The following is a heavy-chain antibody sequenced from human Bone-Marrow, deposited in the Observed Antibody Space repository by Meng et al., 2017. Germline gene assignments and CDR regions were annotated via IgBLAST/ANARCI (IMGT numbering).Heavy chain of an antibody. CDR2: INHSGST. D-gene: IGHD3-22*01. J-gene: IGHJ4*02. Sequence: QVQLHQWGEGLLKHSEPRSLTCAVYGGSFSGYYWSWIRQPPGKGLEWIGEINHSGSTNYNPSLKSRVTISVDTSKNQFSLKLSSVTAADTAVYYCAREDRYYYDSRVDYWGQGTLVTGSS. V-gene: IGHV4-34*01. CDR1: GGSFSGYY. CDR3: AREDRYYYDSRVDY.